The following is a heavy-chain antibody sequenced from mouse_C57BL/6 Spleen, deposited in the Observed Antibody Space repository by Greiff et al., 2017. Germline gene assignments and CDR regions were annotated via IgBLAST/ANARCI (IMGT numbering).Heavy chain of an antibody. J-gene: IGHJ4*01. CDR2: IYPGDGDT. V-gene: IGHV1-82*01. D-gene: IGHD6-1*01. CDR3: ASQPAGAMDY. Sequence: QVQLQQSGPELVKPGASVKISCQASGYAFSSSWLNWVKQRPGKGLEWIGRIYPGDGDTNYNGKFKGKATLTADKSSSTAYMQLSSLTSEDSAVYFCASQPAGAMDYWGQGTSVTVSS. CDR1: GYAFSSSW.